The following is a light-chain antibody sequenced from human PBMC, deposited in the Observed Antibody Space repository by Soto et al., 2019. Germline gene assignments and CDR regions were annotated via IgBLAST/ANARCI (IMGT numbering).Light chain of an antibody. CDR1: QSVSSY. V-gene: IGKV3-11*01. Sequence: EIVLTQSPATLSLSPGERVTLSCRASQSVSSYLAWYQQKPGQAPRLLMYDASNRAAGVPARFSGSGSETDFTPTISSREPEDLAVYYCQQRSNWPLTFGGGTKVEIK. CDR2: DAS. J-gene: IGKJ4*01. CDR3: QQRSNWPLT.